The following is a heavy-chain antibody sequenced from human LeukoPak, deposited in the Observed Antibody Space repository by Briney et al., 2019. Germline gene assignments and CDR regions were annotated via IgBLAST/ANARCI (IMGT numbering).Heavy chain of an antibody. CDR3: ARHIPIVGAPDY. D-gene: IGHD1-26*01. J-gene: IGHJ4*02. CDR1: GGSFSGYY. V-gene: IGHV4-34*01. CDR2: INHSGST. Sequence: SETLSLTCAVYGGSFSGYYWSWIRQPPGKGLEWIGEINHSGSTNYNPSLKSRVTISVDTPKNQFSLKLSFVTAADTAVYYCARHIPIVGAPDYWGQGTLVTVSS.